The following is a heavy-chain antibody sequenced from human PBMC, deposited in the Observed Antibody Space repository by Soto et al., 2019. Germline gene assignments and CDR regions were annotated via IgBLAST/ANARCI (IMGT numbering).Heavy chain of an antibody. D-gene: IGHD3-22*01. Sequence: VQVSHKDSRGTRSSYASSWVRLAPGQGIEWMGGVIPIFGTANYAQKFQGRVTVTADKSTSTAYMELSSLRSEETAVYYCVRWYYDSFGQTLLRNHAFDKCGQGTGVTISS. CDR2: VIPIFGTA. J-gene: IGHJ3*02. CDR1: RGTRSSYA. V-gene: IGHV1-69*13. CDR3: VRWYYDSFGQTLLRNHAFDK.